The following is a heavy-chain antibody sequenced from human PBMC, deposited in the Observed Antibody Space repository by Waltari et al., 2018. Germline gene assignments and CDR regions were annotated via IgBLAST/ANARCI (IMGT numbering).Heavy chain of an antibody. Sequence: EVQLLESGGGLVQPGGSLRLSCAASGFTFSNSAMSWVRTAPGKGLGWVAASSGGGGSTYYADSVKGRVTISRDKSENTLYLQMNSLRAEDTAIYYCAKDRVTVMGAFDIWGQGTMVTVSS. CDR1: GFTFSNSA. CDR2: SSGGGGST. CDR3: AKDRVTVMGAFDI. J-gene: IGHJ3*02. D-gene: IGHD4-17*01. V-gene: IGHV3-23*01.